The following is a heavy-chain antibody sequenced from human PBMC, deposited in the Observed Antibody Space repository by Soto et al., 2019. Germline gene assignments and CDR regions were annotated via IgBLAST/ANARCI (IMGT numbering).Heavy chain of an antibody. CDR2: IFYDGRT. CDR1: GYSISSGGYY. D-gene: IGHD3-3*01. V-gene: IGHV4-31*03. J-gene: IGHJ4*02. CDR3: AIEERSGYYVAEY. Sequence: QVQLQETGPGLVKPSQTLSLTCTVSGYSISSGGYYWSWIRQFPGRGLEWIGYIFYDGRTGYNPSLKRRIAIAVDASKSQFSLRLRSVTAADTAVYFCAIEERSGYYVAEYGGQGTLVTVSS.